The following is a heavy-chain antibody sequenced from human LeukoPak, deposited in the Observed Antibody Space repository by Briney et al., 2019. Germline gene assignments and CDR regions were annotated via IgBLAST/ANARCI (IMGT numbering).Heavy chain of an antibody. CDR2: ISSSGST. Sequence: PSQTLSLTCTVSGGSISSASYYWSWIRQPAGKGLEWIGRISSSGSTNYNPSLKSRVTISVDTSKNQFSLKLSSVTAADTAVYYCARGLVRPVRTTLWGQGTLVTVSS. CDR3: ARGLVRPVRTTL. V-gene: IGHV4-61*02. D-gene: IGHD2-2*01. J-gene: IGHJ4*02. CDR1: GGSISSASYY.